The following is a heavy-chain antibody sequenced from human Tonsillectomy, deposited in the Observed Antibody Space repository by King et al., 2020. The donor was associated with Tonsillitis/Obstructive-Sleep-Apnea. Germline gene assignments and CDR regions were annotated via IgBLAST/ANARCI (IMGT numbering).Heavy chain of an antibody. V-gene: IGHV3-66*01. Sequence: VQLVESGGGLVQPGGSLRLSCAASGFTVSSNYMSWVRQAPGKGLEWVSVIYSGGSTSYADSVKGRFTFSRDISKNTLYLQMNSLRAEDTAVYYCARAPGGYDFWSGYGFTYWGQGTLVTVSS. J-gene: IGHJ4*02. CDR2: IYSGGST. CDR1: GFTVSSNY. CDR3: ARAPGGYDFWSGYGFTY. D-gene: IGHD3-3*01.